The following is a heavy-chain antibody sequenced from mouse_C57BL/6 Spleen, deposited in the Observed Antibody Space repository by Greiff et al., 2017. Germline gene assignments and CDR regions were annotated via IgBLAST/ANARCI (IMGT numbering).Heavy chain of an antibody. D-gene: IGHD2-5*01. Sequence: VQLQQPGAELVKPGASVKLSCKASGYTFTSYWMHWVKQRPGQGLEWIGMIHPNSGSTNYNEKFKSKATLTVDKSSSTAYMQLSSLTSEDSAVYYCARSGYYSNDQSSYWYFGVWGTGTTVTVST. J-gene: IGHJ1*03. CDR3: ARSGYYSNDQSSYWYFGV. CDR2: IHPNSGST. V-gene: IGHV1-64*01. CDR1: GYTFTSYW.